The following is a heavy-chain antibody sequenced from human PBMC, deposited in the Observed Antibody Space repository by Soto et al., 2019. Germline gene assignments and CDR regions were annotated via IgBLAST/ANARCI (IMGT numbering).Heavy chain of an antibody. CDR1: GSAFRTYG. D-gene: IGHD3-3*01. J-gene: IGHJ6*02. CDR3: AKVLPDDFWSGSPLVGMDV. Sequence: GGSLRFSCAASGSAFRTYGMHWVRQAPGKGLEWVTLISYDGSDEYYADPVKGRFTISRDNSKNTPYLQMNSLRAADTAVYYCAKVLPDDFWSGSPLVGMDVWGQGTTVTVSS. CDR2: ISYDGSDE. V-gene: IGHV3-30*18.